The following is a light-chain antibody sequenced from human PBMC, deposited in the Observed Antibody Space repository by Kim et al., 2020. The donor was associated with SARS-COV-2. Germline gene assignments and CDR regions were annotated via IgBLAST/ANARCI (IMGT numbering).Light chain of an antibody. Sequence: EIALTQSPATLSLSPGEGATLSCRASQNIRSYLAWYQQRPGQAPRLLIYDASTRVTGIPARFSGSGSGTDFTLSISSLEPEDFAVYYCQQRNTWPSFGGGTKVEIK. CDR1: QNIRSY. V-gene: IGKV3-11*01. J-gene: IGKJ4*01. CDR3: QQRNTWPS. CDR2: DAS.